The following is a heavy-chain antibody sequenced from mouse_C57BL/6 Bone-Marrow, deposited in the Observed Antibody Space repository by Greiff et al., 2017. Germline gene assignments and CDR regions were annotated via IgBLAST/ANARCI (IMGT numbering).Heavy chain of an antibody. Sequence: QVQLLQPGAELVKPGASVKLSCKASGYTFTSYWMQWVKQRPGQGLEWIGEIDPSASDTNYNHKFKGKATLTVDTSSSTAYMQLSSLTSEDSAVYYCARGGSNEDDYAMDYWGQGTSVTVSS. D-gene: IGHD2-5*01. J-gene: IGHJ4*01. V-gene: IGHV1-50*01. CDR3: ARGGSNEDDYAMDY. CDR2: IDPSASDT. CDR1: GYTFTSYW.